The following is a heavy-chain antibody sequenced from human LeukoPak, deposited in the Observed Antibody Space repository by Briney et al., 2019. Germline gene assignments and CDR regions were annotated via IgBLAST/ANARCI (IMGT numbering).Heavy chain of an antibody. D-gene: IGHD1-26*01. CDR2: ITGSGGAT. CDR3: AKGIGSSGSYYTCFDY. J-gene: IGHJ4*02. V-gene: IGHV3-23*01. CDR1: GFTFSNFA. Sequence: GGSLRLSCAASGFTFSNFAMSWVRQAPGKGLEWASGITGSGGATYSADSVKGRFTISRDNSKNTLYLQMNSLRAEDTAVYYCAKGIGSSGSYYTCFDYGGQGTLVTVSS.